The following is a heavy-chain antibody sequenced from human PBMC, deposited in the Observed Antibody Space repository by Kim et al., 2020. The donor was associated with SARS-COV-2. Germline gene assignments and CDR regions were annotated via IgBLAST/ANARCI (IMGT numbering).Heavy chain of an antibody. V-gene: IGHV3-33*01. D-gene: IGHD6-13*01. J-gene: IGHJ3*02. CDR2: IWYDGSNK. CDR3: ARGQQLAEDAFDI. CDR1: GFTFSSYG. Sequence: GGSLRLSCAASGFTFSSYGMHWVRQAPGKGLEWVSVIWYDGSNKYYADSVKGRFTISRDNSKNTLYLQMNSLGAEDRAVYYCARGQQLAEDAFDIWGQGTMVTVSS.